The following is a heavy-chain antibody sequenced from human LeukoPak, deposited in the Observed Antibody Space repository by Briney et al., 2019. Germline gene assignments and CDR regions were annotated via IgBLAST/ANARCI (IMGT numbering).Heavy chain of an antibody. CDR2: INHSGST. CDR3: ARCRGSYSSRYYYYYMDV. CDR1: GVSISSSSYY. J-gene: IGHJ6*03. D-gene: IGHD1-26*01. Sequence: SETLSLTCNVSGVSISSSSYYWSWIRQPPGKGLEWIGEINHSGSTNYNPSLKSRVTISVDTSRNQFSLKLSSVTAADTAVYYCARCRGSYSSRYYYYYMDVWGKGTTVTVSS. V-gene: IGHV4-39*07.